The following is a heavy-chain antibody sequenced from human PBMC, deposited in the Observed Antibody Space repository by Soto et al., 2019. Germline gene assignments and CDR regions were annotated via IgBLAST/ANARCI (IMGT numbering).Heavy chain of an antibody. D-gene: IGHD5-18*01. CDR1: GFTLSDSA. J-gene: IGHJ4*02. CDR3: TARRDWTAVDPLEY. CDR2: IRNKGNNYAT. V-gene: IGHV3-73*02. Sequence: EVQLVESGGGLVQPGGSLKVSCAASGFTLSDSAMHWVRQASGKGLEWVGRIRNKGNNYATAYTASVKGRFTISRDDSKNTVYLQMYSLKIDDTAVYYCTARRDWTAVDPLEYWGLGTLVTVSS.